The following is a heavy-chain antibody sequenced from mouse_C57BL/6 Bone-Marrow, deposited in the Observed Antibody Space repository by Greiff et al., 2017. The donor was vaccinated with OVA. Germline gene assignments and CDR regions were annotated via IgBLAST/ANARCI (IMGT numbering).Heavy chain of an antibody. D-gene: IGHD2-4*01. J-gene: IGHJ1*03. V-gene: IGHV1-18*01. CDR1: GYTFTDYN. CDR2: INPNNGGT. Sequence: EVKLQESGPELVKPGASVKIPCKASGYTFTDYNMDWVKQSHGKSLEWIGDINPNNGGTIYNQKFKGKATLTVDKSSSTAYMELRSLTSEDTAVYYCARWGYDYDVYFDVWGTGTTVTVSS. CDR3: ARWGYDYDVYFDV.